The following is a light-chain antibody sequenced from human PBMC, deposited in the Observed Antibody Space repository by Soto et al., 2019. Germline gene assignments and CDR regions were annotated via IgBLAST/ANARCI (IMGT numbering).Light chain of an antibody. J-gene: IGKJ1*01. V-gene: IGKV3-11*01. CDR2: EAS. CDR3: HQRSNWPPWT. CDR1: QSVSSY. Sequence: EIVLTQSPATLSLSPGERATLSCRASQSVSSYLAWDQQKPGQAPSLLVYEASNKAPGIPARFSGSGSGTDVTLTISSLEPEYLAVYYCHQRSNWPPWTFGQGTKVEIK.